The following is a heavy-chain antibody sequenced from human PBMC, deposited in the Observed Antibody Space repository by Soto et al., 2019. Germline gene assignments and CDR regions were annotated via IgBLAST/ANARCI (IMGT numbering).Heavy chain of an antibody. CDR3: AKYGCSSTACQCDY. J-gene: IGHJ4*02. D-gene: IGHD2-2*01. V-gene: IGHV3-23*01. CDR1: GFTFSSYW. Sequence: GGSLRLSCAASGFTFSSYWMSWVRQAPGKGLEWVSDISGDGAYKYYANSVKGRFTISRDNSKNTLYLQLNSLRAEDTAVYYCAKYGCSSTACQCDYWGQGTRVTVSS. CDR2: ISGDGAYK.